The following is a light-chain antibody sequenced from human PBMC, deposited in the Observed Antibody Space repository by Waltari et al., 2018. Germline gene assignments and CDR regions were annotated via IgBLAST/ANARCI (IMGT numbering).Light chain of an antibody. CDR2: QDS. J-gene: IGLJ1*01. CDR1: KLGDQY. CDR3: QAWHSNTGV. V-gene: IGLV3-1*01. Sequence: SYELTQPPSVSVSPGQTAIITCSGHKLGDQYASWYQQKPGQSPVLVIYQDSERPSGIPERFSGSNSGNTATLTISGTQAMDEADYYCQAWHSNTGVFGTGTKVTVL.